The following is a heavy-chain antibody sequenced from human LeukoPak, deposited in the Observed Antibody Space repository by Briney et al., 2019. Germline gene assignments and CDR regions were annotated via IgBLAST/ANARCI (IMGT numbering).Heavy chain of an antibody. CDR3: ARHGYSSGWYGGPEYFQH. CDR1: GGSISSYY. CDR2: IYYSGST. V-gene: IGHV4-59*08. J-gene: IGHJ1*01. Sequence: SETLSLTCTVSGGSISSYYWSWIRQPPGKGLEWIGYIYYSGSTNYNPSLKSRVTISVDTSKNQFSLKLSSVTAADTAVYYCARHGYSSGWYGGPEYFQHWARAPWSPSPQ. D-gene: IGHD6-19*01.